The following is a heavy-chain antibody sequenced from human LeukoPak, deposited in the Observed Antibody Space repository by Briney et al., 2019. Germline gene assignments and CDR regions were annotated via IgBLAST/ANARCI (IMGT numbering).Heavy chain of an antibody. V-gene: IGHV3-7*02. J-gene: IGHJ3*02. D-gene: IGHD6-13*01. CDR2: INPDGNKK. Sequence: GGSLSLSCTVSGFTFNTHWMNWVRQAPGKGLDWVSNINPDGNKKFYEGSVEGRFTISRDNAKDSLYLQMNSLRVEDTAVYYCVGRSSSSLPSIWGQGTMVTVSS. CDR3: VGRSSSSLPSI. CDR1: GFTFNTHW.